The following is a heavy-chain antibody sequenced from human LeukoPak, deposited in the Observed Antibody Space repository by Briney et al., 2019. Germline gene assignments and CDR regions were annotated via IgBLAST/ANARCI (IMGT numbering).Heavy chain of an antibody. V-gene: IGHV3-21*01. CDR1: GLTFSSYA. Sequence: PGGSLRLSCAASGLTFSSYAMSWVRQAPGKGLEWGSSISSSSSYIYYADSVKGRFTISSDNAKNSLYLQMNSLRAEDTAVYYCARDRGSHYYDSSGYYYFDYWGQGTLVTVSS. J-gene: IGHJ4*02. CDR3: ARDRGSHYYDSSGYYYFDY. D-gene: IGHD3-22*01. CDR2: ISSSSSYI.